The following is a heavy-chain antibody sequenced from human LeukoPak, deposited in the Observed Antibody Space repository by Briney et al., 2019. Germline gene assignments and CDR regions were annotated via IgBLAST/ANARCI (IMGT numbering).Heavy chain of an antibody. V-gene: IGHV1-69*13. D-gene: IGHD1-26*01. CDR2: IIPIFGTA. CDR3: AFLGSWRTGFDY. Sequence: SVKVSCKASGGTFSSYAISWVRQAPGQGLEWMGGIIPIFGTANYAQKFQGRVTITADESTSTAYMELSILRSEDTAVYYCAFLGSWRTGFDYWGQGTLVTVSS. CDR1: GGTFSSYA. J-gene: IGHJ4*02.